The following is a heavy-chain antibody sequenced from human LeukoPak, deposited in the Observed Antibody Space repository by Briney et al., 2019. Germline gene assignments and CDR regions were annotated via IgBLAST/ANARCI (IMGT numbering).Heavy chain of an antibody. CDR2: IIPIVGTA. J-gene: IGHJ6*03. CDR1: GGTFSSYA. D-gene: IGHD3-3*01. Sequence: SVKVSCKASGGTFSSYAISWVRQAPGQGLEWMGGIIPIVGTANYAQKFRGRVTITADESTSTAYMELSSLRSEDTAVYYCAGTYYDFWSGYSHYYYYMDVWGKGTTVTVSS. V-gene: IGHV1-69*01. CDR3: AGTYYDFWSGYSHYYYYMDV.